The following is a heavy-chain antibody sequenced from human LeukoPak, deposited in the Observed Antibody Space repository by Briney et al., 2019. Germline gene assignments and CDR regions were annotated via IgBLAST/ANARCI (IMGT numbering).Heavy chain of an antibody. V-gene: IGHV1-2*02. CDR2: INPNSGAT. J-gene: IGHJ4*02. Sequence: GASVKVSCKASGYTFTAYYIHWLRQAPGQGLEWMAWINPNSGATKYAQKFQDRVTVTRDTSVGTAYMELSRLRSDDTAVYYCARGEKYCSGGSCYSMGYWGQGTLVTVSS. D-gene: IGHD2-15*01. CDR1: GYTFTAYY. CDR3: ARGEKYCSGGSCYSMGY.